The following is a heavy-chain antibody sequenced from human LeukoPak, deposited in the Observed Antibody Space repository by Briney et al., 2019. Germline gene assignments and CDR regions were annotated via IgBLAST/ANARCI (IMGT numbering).Heavy chain of an antibody. D-gene: IGHD2-2*02. J-gene: IGHJ4*02. Sequence: SVKVSCKASGGTFSSYAISWVRQAPGQGLESMGRIIPILGIANYAQKFQGRVTITADKSTSTAYMELSSLRSGDTAVYYCARDTFGYCSSTSCYREYYFDYWGQGTLVTVSS. CDR1: GGTFSSYA. V-gene: IGHV1-69*04. CDR3: ARDTFGYCSSTSCYREYYFDY. CDR2: IIPILGIA.